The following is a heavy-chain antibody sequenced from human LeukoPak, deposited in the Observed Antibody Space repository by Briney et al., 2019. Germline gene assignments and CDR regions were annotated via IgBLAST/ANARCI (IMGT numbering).Heavy chain of an antibody. J-gene: IGHJ4*02. V-gene: IGHV3-66*01. CDR2: IYRGSNT. Sequence: GGSLRLSCAASGFTFSSYKMIGVGQAPGKGREGVSIIYRGSNTYYADSVKHRFTISIDNSKNTLYLQMNSLRAEDTPVYYCAGGCCWSCSYWGEGTVVTVS. CDR3: AGGCCWSCSY. CDR1: GFTFSSYK. D-gene: IGHD2-15*01.